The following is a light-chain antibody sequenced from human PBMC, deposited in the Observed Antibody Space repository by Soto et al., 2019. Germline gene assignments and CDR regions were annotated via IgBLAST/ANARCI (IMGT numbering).Light chain of an antibody. CDR1: QSVRNK. V-gene: IGKV3-15*01. CDR3: QQYNIWRSIT. Sequence: EIVETQPPATLSVSPGERVTLSCRASQSVRNKVAWYQQKPGQTPRVIIYDTSTRAADIPARFSGSGYGTYFTLTISSLQSEDFAVYYCQQYNIWRSITFGPGTRLEIK. J-gene: IGKJ5*01. CDR2: DTS.